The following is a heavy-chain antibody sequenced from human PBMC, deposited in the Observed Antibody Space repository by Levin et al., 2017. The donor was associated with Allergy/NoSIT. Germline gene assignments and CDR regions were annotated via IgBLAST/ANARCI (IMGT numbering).Heavy chain of an antibody. CDR1: GFTFSGSA. CDR2: IRSKANSYAT. J-gene: IGHJ4*02. CDR3: TRPYYDILTGQVDRDY. D-gene: IGHD3-9*01. Sequence: ASVKVSCAASGFTFSGSAMHWVRQASGKGLEWVGRIRSKANSYATAYAASVKGRFTISRDDSKNTAYLQMNSLKTEDTAVYYCTRPYYDILTGQVDRDYWGQGTLVTVSS. V-gene: IGHV3-73*01.